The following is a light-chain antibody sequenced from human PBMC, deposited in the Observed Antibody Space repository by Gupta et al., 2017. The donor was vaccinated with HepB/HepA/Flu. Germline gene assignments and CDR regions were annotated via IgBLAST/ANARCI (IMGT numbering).Light chain of an antibody. J-gene: IGKJ5*01. CDR3: QQRRNCPPFIT. CDR1: QSVSSY. V-gene: IGKV3-11*01. Sequence: EIVLTQSPATLSLSPGERATLSCRASQSVSSYLAWYQQKPGQAPRLLIYDASNRATGIPARFSGIGSGTDFTLTIRSLEPEDFAVYYSQQRRNCPPFITFGGGTRLSIK. CDR2: DAS.